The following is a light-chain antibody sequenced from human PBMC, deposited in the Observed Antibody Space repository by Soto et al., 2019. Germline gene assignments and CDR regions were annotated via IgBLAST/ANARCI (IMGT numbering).Light chain of an antibody. CDR3: CAYSTSGTHV. J-gene: IGLJ1*01. CDR1: SSDVGSYDY. CDR2: DVN. Sequence: QSALTQPASVSGSPGQSITFSCTGTSSDVGSYDYVSWHQQLPGKAPKLIIYDVNNRPSGVPSRFSGSKSGNTASLIISGLQTEDEADYYCCAYSTSGTHVFGTGTKLTVL. V-gene: IGLV2-14*03.